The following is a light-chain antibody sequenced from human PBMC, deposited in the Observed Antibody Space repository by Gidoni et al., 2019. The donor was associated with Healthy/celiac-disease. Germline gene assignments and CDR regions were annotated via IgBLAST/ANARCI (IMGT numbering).Light chain of an antibody. CDR3: QQRSNWPRT. Sequence: EIVLTQSPATLSVSPGDRATLSCRASQSVSSYLAWYQQKPGQAPRLLIYDASNRATGIPARFSGSGSGTDFTLTISSLEPEDFAVYYCQQRSNWPRTFXQXTRLXIK. V-gene: IGKV3-11*01. J-gene: IGKJ5*01. CDR2: DAS. CDR1: QSVSSY.